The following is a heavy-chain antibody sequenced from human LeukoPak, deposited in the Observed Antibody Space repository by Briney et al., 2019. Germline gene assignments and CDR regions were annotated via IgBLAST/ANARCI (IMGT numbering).Heavy chain of an antibody. V-gene: IGHV3-23*01. J-gene: IGHJ6*03. CDR3: AKGTSWINPYFYMDV. CDR2: IGSSGST. CDR1: GFTFSSYA. D-gene: IGHD1-14*01. Sequence: GGSLGLSCAPSGFTFSSYAMTWVRQAPGRGLEWVSAIGSSGSTFYADSVKGRFTISRDNSKNTLYLQMSSLRAEDTAVYFCAKGTSWINPYFYMDVWGTGTTVTVSS.